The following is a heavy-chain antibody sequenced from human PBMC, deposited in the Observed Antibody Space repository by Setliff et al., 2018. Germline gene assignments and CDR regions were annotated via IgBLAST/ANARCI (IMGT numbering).Heavy chain of an antibody. CDR2: IANRGNTV. D-gene: IGHD5-18*01. Sequence: PGGSLRLSCAASGFIFSSYEMNWVRQAPGKGLEWVAYIANRGNTVYYADSVKGRFTVSRDDSKNTLYLQMNSLKTEDTAVYYCISLWLGYYGLDVWGQGTTVTVSS. CDR3: ISLWLGYYGLDV. CDR1: GFIFSSYE. J-gene: IGHJ6*02. V-gene: IGHV3-48*03.